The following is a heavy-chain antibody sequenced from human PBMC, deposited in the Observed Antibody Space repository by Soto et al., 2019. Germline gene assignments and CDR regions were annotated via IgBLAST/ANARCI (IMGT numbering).Heavy chain of an antibody. J-gene: IGHJ6*02. CDR1: GGTFSSYA. CDR2: IIPIFGTA. CDR3: ARHVPAAGYYYGMDV. V-gene: IGHV1-69*12. D-gene: IGHD2-2*01. Sequence: QVQLVQSGAEVKKPGSSVKVSCKASGGTFSSYAISWVRQAPGQGLEWMGGIIPIFGTADYAQKFQGRVTINADESTSTAYMEVSSLRSGDTAVYYCARHVPAAGYYYGMDVWGQGTTVTVSS.